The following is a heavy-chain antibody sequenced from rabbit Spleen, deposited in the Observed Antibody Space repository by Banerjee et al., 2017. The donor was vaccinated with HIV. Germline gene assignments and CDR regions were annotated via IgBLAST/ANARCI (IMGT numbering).Heavy chain of an antibody. Sequence: QEQLEESGGGLVKPEGSLTLTCKASGFSFSDTDVMCWVRQAPGKGLEWIACINTATGKAVYASWAKGRFTISKTSSTTVTLQMTSLTAADTATYFCARDSAGVIGWNFNLWGQGTLVTVS. CDR1: GFSFSDTDV. J-gene: IGHJ4*01. CDR2: INTATGKA. V-gene: IGHV1S45*01. CDR3: ARDSAGVIGWNFNL. D-gene: IGHD1-1*01.